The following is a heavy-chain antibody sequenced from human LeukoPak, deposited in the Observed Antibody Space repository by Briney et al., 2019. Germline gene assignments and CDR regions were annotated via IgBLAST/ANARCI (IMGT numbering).Heavy chain of an antibody. D-gene: IGHD3-10*01. Sequence: GGSLRLSCTVSGFTFDDYAMHWVRHTPGKGLEWVAGITWNRDNIGYGDSVKGRFTISRDNSKNTLYLQMNSLRAEDTAVYYCANNGVVRGVTTTYLLLWWGQGTLVTVSS. CDR3: ANNGVVRGVTTTYLLLW. V-gene: IGHV3-9*01. CDR2: ITWNRDNI. J-gene: IGHJ4*02. CDR1: GFTFDDYA.